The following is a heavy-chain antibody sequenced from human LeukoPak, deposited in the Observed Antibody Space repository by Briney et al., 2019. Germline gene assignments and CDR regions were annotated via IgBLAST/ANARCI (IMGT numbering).Heavy chain of an antibody. CDR3: AKDTAMAYFDY. CDR2: ISPGGGTT. V-gene: IGHV3-23*01. CDR1: GFSFGSEA. Sequence: GGSLRLSCVVSGFSFGSEAMSWVRQAPERGLEWVSSISPGGGTTYYADSVKGRFTISRDNSKNTLYLQMNSLRAEDTAVYYCAKDTAMAYFDYWGQGTLVTVSS. J-gene: IGHJ4*02. D-gene: IGHD5-18*01.